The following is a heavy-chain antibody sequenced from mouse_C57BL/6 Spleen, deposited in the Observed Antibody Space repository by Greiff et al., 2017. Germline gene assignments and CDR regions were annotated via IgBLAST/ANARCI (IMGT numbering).Heavy chain of an antibody. V-gene: IGHV1-82*01. D-gene: IGHD2-4*01. Sequence: VQLQQSGPELVKPGASVKISCKASGYAFSSSWMNWVKQRPGKGLEWIGRIYPGDGDTNYNGKFKGKATLTADKSSSTAYMQLSSLTSEDSAVYFCAREGGIYYDYDWFAYWGQGTLVTVSA. J-gene: IGHJ3*01. CDR3: AREGGIYYDYDWFAY. CDR1: GYAFSSSW. CDR2: IYPGDGDT.